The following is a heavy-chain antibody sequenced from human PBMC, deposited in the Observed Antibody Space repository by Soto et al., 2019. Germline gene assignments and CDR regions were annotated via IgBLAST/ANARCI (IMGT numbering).Heavy chain of an antibody. CDR2: ISDDGSNK. D-gene: IGHD7-27*01. CDR3: ARERSNPFHH. J-gene: IGHJ4*02. CDR1: GFTFSSYA. Sequence: QVHLVEPGGGVVQPGRSLRLSCAASGFTFSSYAMHWVRQAPGKGLEWVAVISDDGSNKYYADSVKGRFTISRDNSKNTLDLHMNRLRDEDTAVYYCARERSNPFHHWGQGCLV. V-gene: IGHV3-30-3*01.